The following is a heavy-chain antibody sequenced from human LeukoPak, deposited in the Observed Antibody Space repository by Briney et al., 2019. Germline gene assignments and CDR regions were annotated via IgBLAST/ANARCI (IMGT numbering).Heavy chain of an antibody. D-gene: IGHD1-26*01. J-gene: IGHJ4*02. CDR3: ARGPRLPYSGSYGY. V-gene: IGHV4-31*03. CDR2: IYSSGTT. CDR1: GGSMNSGNYY. Sequence: PSETLSLTCRVSGGSMNSGNYYWSWIRQHPGRGLEWIGYIYSSGTTYYNPSLKSRVTISVDTSKNQFSLILSSVTAADTAVYYCARGPRLPYSGSYGYWGQGTLVTVSS.